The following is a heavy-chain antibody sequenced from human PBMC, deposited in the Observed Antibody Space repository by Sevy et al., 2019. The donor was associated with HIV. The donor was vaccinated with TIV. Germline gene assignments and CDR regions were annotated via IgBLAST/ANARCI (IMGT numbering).Heavy chain of an antibody. CDR1: GFTFSSYA. Sequence: GGSRRLSCAASGFTFSSYAMHWVRQAPGKGLEWVAVISYDGSNKYYADSVKGRFPISRENSKNTLYLQMNSLRAEDTAVYYCARAIDSSAWVDNYYYYYGMDVWGQGTTVTVSS. D-gene: IGHD3-22*01. CDR3: ARAIDSSAWVDNYYYYYGMDV. CDR2: ISYDGSNK. J-gene: IGHJ6*02. V-gene: IGHV3-30-3*01.